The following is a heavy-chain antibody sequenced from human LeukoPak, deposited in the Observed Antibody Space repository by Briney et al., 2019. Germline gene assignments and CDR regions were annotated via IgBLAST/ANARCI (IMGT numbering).Heavy chain of an antibody. Sequence: ASVKVSCKPSGYTFTAYYLHWVRQAPGQRLEWMGRINPNSGDTNYAQKFQVRVTMTRDTSISTAYMQLSRLRSDDTAVYYCARLLSSGSSVYWGRGPLVTVSS. CDR1: GYTFTAYY. CDR3: ARLLSSGSSVY. D-gene: IGHD3-22*01. V-gene: IGHV1-2*06. CDR2: INPNSGDT. J-gene: IGHJ4*02.